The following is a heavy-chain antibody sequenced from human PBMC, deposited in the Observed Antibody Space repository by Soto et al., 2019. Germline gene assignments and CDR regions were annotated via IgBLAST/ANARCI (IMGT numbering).Heavy chain of an antibody. D-gene: IGHD6-6*01. CDR1: GFAFSSYP. CDR2: ISDSGGLT. J-gene: IGHJ3*02. CDR3: ARRAFGSSRAFDI. Sequence: QPGGALRLSCAASGFAFSSYPMSWVRQAPEKGLEWVSGISDSGGLTYNADSVKGRSTISRDNSKNTLYLQMNSLRAEDTAVYYCARRAFGSSRAFDIWGQGTVVTVSS. V-gene: IGHV3-23*01.